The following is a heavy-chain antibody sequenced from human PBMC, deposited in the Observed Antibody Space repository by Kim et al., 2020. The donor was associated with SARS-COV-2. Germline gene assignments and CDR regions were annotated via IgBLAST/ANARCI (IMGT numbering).Heavy chain of an antibody. CDR2: INNDGSST. V-gene: IGHV3-74*01. CDR1: GFTFSRCW. D-gene: IGHD1-26*01. CDR3: ARVGQLGAEYGGAQLYDIDF. Sequence: GGSLRLSCAASGFTFSRCWMHWVRQAPGKGLVWVSRINNDGSSTSYADSVKGRFTISRDNAKNTLYLQMNSLRAEDTAVYYCARVGQLGAEYGGAQLYDIDFWGQGTMVTVSS. J-gene: IGHJ4*02.